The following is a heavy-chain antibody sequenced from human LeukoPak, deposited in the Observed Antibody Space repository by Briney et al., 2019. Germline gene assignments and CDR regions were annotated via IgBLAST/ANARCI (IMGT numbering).Heavy chain of an antibody. D-gene: IGHD5-12*01. CDR1: GGSISSYY. V-gene: IGHV4-59*12. CDR2: IYYSGST. J-gene: IGHJ4*02. Sequence: SETLSLTCTVSGGSISSYYWSWIRQPPGKGLEWIGSIYYSGSTYYNPSLKSRVTISVDTSKNQFSLKLSSVTAADTAVYYCARGEWLRGPFDYWGQGTLVTVSS. CDR3: ARGEWLRGPFDY.